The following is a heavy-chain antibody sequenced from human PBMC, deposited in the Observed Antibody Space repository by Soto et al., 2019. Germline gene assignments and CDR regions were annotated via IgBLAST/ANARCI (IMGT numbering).Heavy chain of an antibody. CDR1: GFTLSSYG. Sequence: PAGSLRLSCAASGFTLSSYGMHWVRQAPGKGLEWVAVIWYDGSNKYYADSVKGRFTISRDNSKNTLYLQMNSLRAEDTAVYYCASEVIESSSWIHYYYYGMDVWGQGTTVTVSS. V-gene: IGHV3-33*01. J-gene: IGHJ6*02. CDR3: ASEVIESSSWIHYYYYGMDV. CDR2: IWYDGSNK. D-gene: IGHD6-13*01.